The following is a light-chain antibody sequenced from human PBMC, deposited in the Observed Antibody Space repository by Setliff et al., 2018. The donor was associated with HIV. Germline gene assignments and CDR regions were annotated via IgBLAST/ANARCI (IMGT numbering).Light chain of an antibody. V-gene: IGLV1-47*01. CDR3: AAWDDLSSPDVQ. CDR2: RNN. Sequence: QSVLTQPPSVSATPGQTVTMSCSGSSSNIGNNYVYWYQQLPGMAPKLLIYRNNQRPSDVPDRFSGSKSGTSASLAISGLRSEDEADYYCAAWDDLSSPDVQFGGGTKVTVL. J-gene: IGLJ2*01. CDR1: SSNIGNNY.